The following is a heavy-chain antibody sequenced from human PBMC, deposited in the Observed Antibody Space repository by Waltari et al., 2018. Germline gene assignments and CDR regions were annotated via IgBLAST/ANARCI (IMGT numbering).Heavy chain of an antibody. J-gene: IGHJ4*02. CDR2: IKQDGSES. V-gene: IGHV3-7*01. CDR1: GFTFSISS. Sequence: EVQLVESGGGLVQPGGSLRLSCTASGFTFSISSMVWVRKAPGKGVVWVATIKQDGSESYYVDSVKGRFTFSRDNAKNSLYLQMNSLRAEDTAVYYCARPYSSGWYINFDYWGQGTLVTVSS. D-gene: IGHD6-19*01. CDR3: ARPYSSGWYINFDY.